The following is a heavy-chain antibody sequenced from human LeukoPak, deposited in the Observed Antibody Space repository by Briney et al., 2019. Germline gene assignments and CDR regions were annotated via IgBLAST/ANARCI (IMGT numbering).Heavy chain of an antibody. CDR1: GGSISSYY. V-gene: IGHV4-59*12. J-gene: IGHJ5*02. CDR2: IYNGGST. D-gene: IGHD2-2*01. CDR3: ARGKQRYCSSTSCSKNNWFDP. Sequence: PSETLSLTCTVSGGSISSYYWSWIRQPPGKGLEWIANIYNGGSTNYNSCLKSRVNISVDTSKNQFSLKLSSVTAADTAVYYCARGKQRYCSSTSCSKNNWFDPWGQGTLVTVSS.